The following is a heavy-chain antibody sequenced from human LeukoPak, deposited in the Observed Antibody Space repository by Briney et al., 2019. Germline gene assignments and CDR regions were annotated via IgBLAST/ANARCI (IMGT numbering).Heavy chain of an antibody. CDR1: GFTFSSYS. J-gene: IGHJ6*03. CDR3: AWNDFWSGYYMDV. Sequence: GGSLRLSCAASGFTFSSYSMNWVRQAPGKGLELVSYIRSSSSTIYYADSVKGRFTISRDNAKNSLYLQMNSLRAEDTAVYYCAWNDFWSGYYMDVWGKGTTVTVSS. D-gene: IGHD3-3*01. CDR2: IRSSSSTI. V-gene: IGHV3-48*01.